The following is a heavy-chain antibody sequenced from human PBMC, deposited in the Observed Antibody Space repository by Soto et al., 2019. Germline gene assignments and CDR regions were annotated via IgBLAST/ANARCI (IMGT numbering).Heavy chain of an antibody. D-gene: IGHD6-19*01. V-gene: IGHV3-30-3*01. J-gene: IGHJ4*02. Sequence: GGSLRLSCAASGFTFSSYAMHWVRQAPGKGLEWVAVISYDGSNKYYADSVKGRFTISRDNSKNTLYLQMNSLRAEDTAVYYCARDLGGYYPFDYWGQGTLVTVSS. CDR2: ISYDGSNK. CDR3: ARDLGGYYPFDY. CDR1: GFTFSSYA.